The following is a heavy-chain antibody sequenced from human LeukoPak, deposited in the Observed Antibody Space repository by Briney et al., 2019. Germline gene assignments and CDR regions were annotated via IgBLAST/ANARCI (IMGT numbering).Heavy chain of an antibody. V-gene: IGHV4-34*01. Sequence: PSETLSLTCAVYGGSFSRYYWSWIRQPPGKGLEWIGEINHSGSTNYNPSLKSRVTISIDTSKNQFSLKLSSVTAADTAIYYCASGRSSGLSSSIDSWGQGSLVTVSS. D-gene: IGHD6-19*01. CDR3: ASGRSSGLSSSIDS. CDR1: GGSFSRYY. J-gene: IGHJ4*02. CDR2: INHSGST.